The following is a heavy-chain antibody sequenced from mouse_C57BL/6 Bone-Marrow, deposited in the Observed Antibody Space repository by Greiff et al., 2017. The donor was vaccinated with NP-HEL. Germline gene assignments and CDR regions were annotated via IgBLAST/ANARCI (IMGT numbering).Heavy chain of an antibody. D-gene: IGHD1-1*01. CDR3: ARRAGYYYSSIYCWYIDV. CDR1: GYTFTSYG. Sequence: QVQLQQPGAELARPGASVKLSCKASGYTFTSYGISWVKQRTGQGLEWIGEIYPRSGNTYYNEKLKGKATLTADKSSSPAYMELRSLTSEDSAVYFCARRAGYYYSSIYCWYIDVWGTGTTVTVSS. J-gene: IGHJ1*03. V-gene: IGHV1-81*01. CDR2: IYPRSGNT.